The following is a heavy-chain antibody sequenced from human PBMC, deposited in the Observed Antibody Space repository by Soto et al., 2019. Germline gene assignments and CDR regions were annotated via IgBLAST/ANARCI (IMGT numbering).Heavy chain of an antibody. CDR1: GGSMTSYY. Sequence: ETLSLTCPVSGGSMTSYYWTWIRQPAGKGLEWIGRVYSSGGTHYNPSLKSRVTISLDTSKNLFSLRLLSVTDADTAVYFCARGQRFSDWFDPWGQGTLVTVYS. D-gene: IGHD3-3*01. V-gene: IGHV4-4*07. CDR3: ARGQRFSDWFDP. J-gene: IGHJ5*02. CDR2: VYSSGGT.